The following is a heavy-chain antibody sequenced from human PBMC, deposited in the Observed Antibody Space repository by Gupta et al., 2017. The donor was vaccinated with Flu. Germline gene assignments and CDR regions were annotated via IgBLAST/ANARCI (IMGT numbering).Heavy chain of an antibody. CDR2: ISASGLTT. Sequence: EVQLLQSGGGSVQPGGSLSISCAAFGFSFGAYVMSWARQAPGKGVEWVSGISASGLTTYYADSVKGRFTISRDNAENMVHLQMSSLRVEDTAVYFCAKDRDKWSPVDGCDHWGQGTLVTVSS. CDR3: AKDRDKWSPVDGCDH. J-gene: IGHJ4*02. CDR1: GFSFGAYV. V-gene: IGHV3-23*01. D-gene: IGHD3-3*01.